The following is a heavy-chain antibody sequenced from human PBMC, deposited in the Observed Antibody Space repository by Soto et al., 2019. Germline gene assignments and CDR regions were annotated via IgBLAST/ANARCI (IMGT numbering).Heavy chain of an antibody. CDR2: IYYSGST. CDR1: GGSISSGDYY. Sequence: SETLSLTCTVSGGSISSGDYYWSWIRQPPGKGLEWIGYIYYSGSTYYNPSLKSRVTISVDTSKNQFSLKLSSVTAADTAVYYCARGRVSFSTRGAFDIWGQGAMVTVSS. CDR3: ARGRVSFSTRGAFDI. D-gene: IGHD3-3*02. J-gene: IGHJ3*02. V-gene: IGHV4-30-4*01.